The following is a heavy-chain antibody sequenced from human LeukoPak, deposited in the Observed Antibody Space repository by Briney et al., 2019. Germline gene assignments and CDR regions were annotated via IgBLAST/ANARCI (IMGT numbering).Heavy chain of an antibody. CDR2: ISSGSSYT. CDR1: GFTFSDYY. J-gene: IGHJ4*02. CDR3: VRVRWSGTNDY. Sequence: GGSLRLSCAVSGFTFSDYYMSWIRQAPGKGLEWVSYISSGSSYTNYADSVKGRFTISRDNAKNSLYLQMNSLRAEDTAVYYCVRVRWSGTNDYWGQGTLVTVSS. V-gene: IGHV3-11*06. D-gene: IGHD3-3*01.